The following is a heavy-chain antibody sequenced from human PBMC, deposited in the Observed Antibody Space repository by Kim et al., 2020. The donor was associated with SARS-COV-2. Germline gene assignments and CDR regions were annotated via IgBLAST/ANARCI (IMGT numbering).Heavy chain of an antibody. CDR2: IDWDDDK. J-gene: IGHJ4*02. Sequence: SGPTLVKPTQTLTLTCTFSGFSLSTSGMCVSWIRQPPGKALEWLALIDWDDDKYYSTSLKTRLTISKDTSKNQVVLTMTNMDPVDTATYYCARIRLDYYGSGSYYHFDYWGQGTLVTVSS. CDR3: ARIRLDYYGSGSYYHFDY. V-gene: IGHV2-70*01. D-gene: IGHD3-10*01. CDR1: GFSLSTSGMC.